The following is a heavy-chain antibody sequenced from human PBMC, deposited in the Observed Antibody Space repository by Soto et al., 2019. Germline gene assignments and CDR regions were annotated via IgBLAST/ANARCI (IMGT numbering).Heavy chain of an antibody. CDR2: IYYSGST. CDR3: ARGLGYYYGMDV. V-gene: IGHV4-39*01. Sequence: PSETLSLTCTVSGGSISSSSYYWGWIRQPPGKGLEWIGSIYYSGSTYYNPSLKSRVTISVDTSKNQFSLKLSSVTAADTAVYYCARGLGYYYGMDVWGQGTTVTVSS. J-gene: IGHJ6*02. CDR1: GGSISSSSYY.